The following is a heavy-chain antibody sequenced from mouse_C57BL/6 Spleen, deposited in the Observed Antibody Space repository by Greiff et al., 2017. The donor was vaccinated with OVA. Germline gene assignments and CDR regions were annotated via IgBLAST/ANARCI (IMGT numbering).Heavy chain of an antibody. CDR2: IDPEDGDT. CDR3: ASRRIATVDY. D-gene: IGHD5-2*01. J-gene: IGHJ4*01. Sequence: VQLQQSGAELVRPGASVKLSCTASGFTIKDYYMHWVKQRPEQGLEWIGRIDPEDGDTEYAPTFQGKATLTADKSSNTAYMQLSSLTSEDAAVYYCASRRIATVDYWGQGTSVTVSS. V-gene: IGHV14-1*01. CDR1: GFTIKDYY.